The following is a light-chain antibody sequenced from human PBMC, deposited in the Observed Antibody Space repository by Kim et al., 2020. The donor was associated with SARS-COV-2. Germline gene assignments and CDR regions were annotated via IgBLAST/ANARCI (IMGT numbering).Light chain of an antibody. J-gene: IGKJ4*01. CDR2: ESS. Sequence: DIQMTQSPSTLSASVGDRVTISCRSSQSISSWLAWYQQKPGKSPNLLIYESSSLESGVPSRFSGSGSGTEFTLSISSLQPDDFATYYCQQYNSYPLTFGGGTKLEI. CDR3: QQYNSYPLT. V-gene: IGKV1-5*03. CDR1: QSISSW.